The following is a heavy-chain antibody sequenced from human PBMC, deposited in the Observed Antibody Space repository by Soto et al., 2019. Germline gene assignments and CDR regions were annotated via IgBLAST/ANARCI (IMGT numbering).Heavy chain of an antibody. CDR3: AKDYPGGCSSTSCYAPEGMDV. D-gene: IGHD2-2*01. CDR1: GFTFSSYA. J-gene: IGHJ6*02. Sequence: GGSLRLSCAASGFTFSSYAMSWVRQAPGKGLEWVSAISGSGGRTYYADSVKGRFTISRDNSKNTLYLQMNSLRAEETAVYYCAKDYPGGCSSTSCYAPEGMDVWGQGTTVTVSS. CDR2: ISGSGGRT. V-gene: IGHV3-23*01.